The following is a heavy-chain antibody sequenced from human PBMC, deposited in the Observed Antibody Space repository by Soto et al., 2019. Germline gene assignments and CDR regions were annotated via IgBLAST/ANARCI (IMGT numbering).Heavy chain of an antibody. CDR1: GGSFSGYY. Sequence: PSETLSLTCAVYGGSFSGYYWSWIRQPPGKGLEWIGEINHSGSTNYNPSLKSRVTISVDTSKNQFSLRLSSVTAADTAVYYCARLRNWGSSWYPGGGYYYYGMDVWGQGTTVTASS. D-gene: IGHD6-13*01. J-gene: IGHJ6*02. CDR3: ARLRNWGSSWYPGGGYYYYGMDV. CDR2: INHSGST. V-gene: IGHV4-34*01.